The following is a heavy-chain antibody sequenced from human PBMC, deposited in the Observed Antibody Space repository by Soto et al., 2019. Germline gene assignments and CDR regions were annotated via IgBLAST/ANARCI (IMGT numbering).Heavy chain of an antibody. J-gene: IGHJ1*01. CDR1: GGSFSGYY. Sequence: SETLSLTCAVYGGSFSGYYLSWIRQPPGKGLEWIGEINHSGSTNYNPSLKSRVTISVDTSKNQFSLRLSSVTAADTAVYYCARAEGDYGDYPPQHWGQGTLVTVSS. D-gene: IGHD4-17*01. CDR3: ARAEGDYGDYPPQH. V-gene: IGHV4-34*01. CDR2: INHSGST.